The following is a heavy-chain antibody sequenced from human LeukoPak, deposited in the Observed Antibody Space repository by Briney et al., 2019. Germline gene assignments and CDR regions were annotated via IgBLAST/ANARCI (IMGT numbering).Heavy chain of an antibody. V-gene: IGHV1-69*13. Sequence: SVKVSCKASGGTFSSYAINWVRQAPGQGLEWMGGIIPIFGTANYAQKFQGRVTITADESTNTAYMEVSSLRSEDTAVYYCARGWDHDSGGRPTAYVYWGQGTLVTVSS. D-gene: IGHD3-22*01. CDR2: IIPIFGTA. CDR3: ARGWDHDSGGRPTAYVY. J-gene: IGHJ4*02. CDR1: GGTFSSYA.